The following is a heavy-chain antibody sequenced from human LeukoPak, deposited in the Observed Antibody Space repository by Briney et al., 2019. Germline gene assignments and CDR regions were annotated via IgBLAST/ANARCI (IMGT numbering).Heavy chain of an antibody. Sequence: GGSLRLSCAASGFTFSSYSMNWVRQAPGKGLEWVSYISSSSSTIYYADSVKGRFTISRDNAKNSLYLRMNSLRAEDTAVYYCARYGGDSFYDFWSGSKTGFDYWGQGTLVTVSS. CDR3: ARYGGDSFYDFWSGSKTGFDY. CDR2: ISSSSSTI. J-gene: IGHJ4*02. V-gene: IGHV3-48*01. D-gene: IGHD3-3*01. CDR1: GFTFSSYS.